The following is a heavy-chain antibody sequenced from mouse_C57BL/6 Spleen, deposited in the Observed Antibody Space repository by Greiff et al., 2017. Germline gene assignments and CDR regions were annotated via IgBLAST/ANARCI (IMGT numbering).Heavy chain of an antibody. V-gene: IGHV5-17*01. Sequence: EVQLVESGGGLVKPGGSLKLSCAASGFTFSDYGMHWVRQAPEKGLEWVAYISSGSSTIYYADTVKGRFTISRDNAKNTLFLQMTSLRSEDTDMYYCARTFLPIYDGPWFAYWGQGTLVTVSA. CDR2: ISSGSSTI. CDR3: ARTFLPIYDGPWFAY. J-gene: IGHJ3*01. D-gene: IGHD2-3*01. CDR1: GFTFSDYG.